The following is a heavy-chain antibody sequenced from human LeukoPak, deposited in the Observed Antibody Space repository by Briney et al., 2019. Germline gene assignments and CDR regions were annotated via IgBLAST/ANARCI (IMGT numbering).Heavy chain of an antibody. J-gene: IGHJ4*02. CDR1: GGSISSGGYY. Sequence: SETLSLTCTVSGGSISSGGYYWSWIRQPPGKGLEWIGDIYYSGSIKYNPSLKSRVTMSVDTSKNQFSLKLSSVTAADTAIYYCARENPSGYYNRPIDYWGQGTLVTVSS. CDR2: IYYSGSI. CDR3: ARENPSGYYNRPIDY. D-gene: IGHD3-22*01. V-gene: IGHV4-61*08.